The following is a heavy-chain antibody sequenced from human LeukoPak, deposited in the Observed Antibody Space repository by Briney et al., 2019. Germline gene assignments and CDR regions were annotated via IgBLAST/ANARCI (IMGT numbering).Heavy chain of an antibody. CDR1: GFTFSSYA. V-gene: IGHV3-23*01. CDR2: ISGSGGST. CDR3: AKLRSSGRSSAAN. J-gene: IGHJ4*02. Sequence: GSLRLSCAASGFTFSSYAMSWVRQAPGKGLEWVSAISGSGGSTYYADSVKGRFTISRDKSKNTLYLQMSSLRAEDTAVYYYAKLRSSGRSSAANRGQGTLVTVSS. D-gene: IGHD4/OR15-4a*01.